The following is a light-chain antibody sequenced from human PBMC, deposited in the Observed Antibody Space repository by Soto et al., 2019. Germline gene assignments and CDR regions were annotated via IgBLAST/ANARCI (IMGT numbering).Light chain of an antibody. CDR3: EQSYRTPPT. Sequence: DIPMTQSPSSLSASVGDRVTITCRASQRIGNNLNWYQQKPGKAPKLLISEASTLQRGVPSRFSGSGSGTDFTLTISSLQPEDFATYYCEQSYRTPPTFGQGTKV. J-gene: IGKJ1*01. V-gene: IGKV1-39*01. CDR2: EAS. CDR1: QRIGNN.